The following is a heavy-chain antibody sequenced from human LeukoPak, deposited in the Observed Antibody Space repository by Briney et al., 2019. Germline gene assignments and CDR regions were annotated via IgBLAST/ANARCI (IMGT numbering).Heavy chain of an antibody. CDR2: ISAYNGNT. CDR3: ARDRAGYFDWLLKDY. CDR1: GYTFTSYG. V-gene: IGHV1-18*01. Sequence: GASVKVSCKASGYTFTSYGISWVRQAPGQGLEWMGWISAYNGNTNYAQKLQGRVTMTTDTSTSTAYMELRSLRSDDTAVYYCARDRAGYFDWLLKDYWGQGTLVTVSS. D-gene: IGHD3-9*01. J-gene: IGHJ4*02.